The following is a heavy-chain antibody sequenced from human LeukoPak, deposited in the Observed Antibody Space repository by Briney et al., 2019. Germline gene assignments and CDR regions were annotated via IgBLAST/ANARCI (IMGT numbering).Heavy chain of an antibody. V-gene: IGHV1-8*01. CDR1: GYTFISFD. J-gene: IGHJ6*02. CDR2: MNPNSGNT. CDR3: ARQYCSSTSCQFVGHGMDV. Sequence: GASVKVSCKASGYTFISFDINWVRQATGQGLEWMGWMNPNSGNTGYAQKFQGRVTMTRNTSISTAYMELSSLRSEDTAVYYCARQYCSSTSCQFVGHGMDVWGQGTTVTVSS. D-gene: IGHD2-2*01.